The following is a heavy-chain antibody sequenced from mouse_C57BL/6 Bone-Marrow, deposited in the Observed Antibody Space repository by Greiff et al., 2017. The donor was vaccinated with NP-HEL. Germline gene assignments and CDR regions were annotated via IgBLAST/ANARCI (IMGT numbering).Heavy chain of an antibody. CDR3: AGHQTYYGGSPYYFDY. V-gene: IGHV5-6*01. Sequence: EVHLVESGGDLVKPGGSLKLSCAASGFTFSSYGMSWVRQTPDKRLEWVATISSGGSYIYYLDSVKGRFTISRDNAKNTLYLQLSSLKPEDTAMYYCAGHQTYYGGSPYYFDYWGQGTTLTVSS. D-gene: IGHD1-1*01. J-gene: IGHJ2*01. CDR2: ISSGGSYI. CDR1: GFTFSSYG.